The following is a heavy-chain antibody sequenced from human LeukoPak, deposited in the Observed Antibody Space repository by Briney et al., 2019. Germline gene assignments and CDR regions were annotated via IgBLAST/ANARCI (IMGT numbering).Heavy chain of an antibody. V-gene: IGHV1-2*02. CDR1: GYTFTGHF. J-gene: IGHJ4*02. Sequence: ASVKVSCKASGYTFTGHFIHWVRQAPGQGLEWMGWSNPNSGDTNYAQKFQGRGTMTRDTSISTAYMELSRVRPDDAAVYYCAREYSRYSGTYYDYWGQGTLVIVSS. D-gene: IGHD5-12*01. CDR3: AREYSRYSGTYYDY. CDR2: SNPNSGDT.